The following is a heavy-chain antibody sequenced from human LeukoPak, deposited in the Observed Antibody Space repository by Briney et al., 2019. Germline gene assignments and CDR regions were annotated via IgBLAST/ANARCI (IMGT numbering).Heavy chain of an antibody. Sequence: SVKVSCKGPGGTFSSYSISWVRQAPGQGLEWMGGIIPAFGTAHYAQKFQGRVTFTTDESTTTAYMELRSLRSEDTAVYYCASEGNYDSSGYSRYNYYYMDVWGKGTAVTVSS. CDR3: ASEGNYDSSGYSRYNYYYMDV. D-gene: IGHD3-22*01. CDR1: GGTFSSYS. CDR2: IIPAFGTA. J-gene: IGHJ6*03. V-gene: IGHV1-69*05.